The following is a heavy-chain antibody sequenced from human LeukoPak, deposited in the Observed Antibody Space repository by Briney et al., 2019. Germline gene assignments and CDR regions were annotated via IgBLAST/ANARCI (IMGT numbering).Heavy chain of an antibody. J-gene: IGHJ6*03. CDR3: ARDEIVATTKANYFYYMDV. CDR2: IKQDGSEK. D-gene: IGHD5-12*01. CDR1: GFTFSSYW. Sequence: GGSLRLSCAASGFTFSSYWMSWVRQAPGKGLEWVANIKQDGSEKYYVDSVKGRFTISRDNAKNSLYLQMNSLRAEDTAVYYCARDEIVATTKANYFYYMDVWGKGTTVTVSS. V-gene: IGHV3-7*01.